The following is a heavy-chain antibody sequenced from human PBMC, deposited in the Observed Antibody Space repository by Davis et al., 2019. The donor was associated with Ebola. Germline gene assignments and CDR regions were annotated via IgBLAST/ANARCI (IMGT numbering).Heavy chain of an antibody. V-gene: IGHV3-74*03. D-gene: IGHD5-12*01. Sequence: HTGGSLGLSCTASGFPFSSYWMDWVRQAPGEGLVWVSRINKDGRSTKYADFVRGRFTISRDDAENSLYLQMNSLRAEDTAVYYCARDQGGYGVWYFDLWGRGTLVTVSS. CDR2: INKDGRST. CDR1: GFPFSSYW. J-gene: IGHJ2*01. CDR3: ARDQGGYGVWYFDL.